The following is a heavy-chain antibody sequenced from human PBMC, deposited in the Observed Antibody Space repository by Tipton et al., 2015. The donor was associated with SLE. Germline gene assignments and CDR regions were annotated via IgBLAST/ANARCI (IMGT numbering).Heavy chain of an antibody. CDR1: GGSISSGSYY. Sequence: TLSLTCTVSGGSISSGSYYWSWIRQPPGKGLEWIGEIYHSGSTNYNPSLKSRATISVDKSKNQFSLKLSSVTAADTAVYYCARARWYSSGSAMGNAFDIWGQGTMVTVSS. CDR2: IYHSGST. V-gene: IGHV4-30-2*05. CDR3: ARARWYSSGSAMGNAFDI. D-gene: IGHD6-19*01. J-gene: IGHJ3*02.